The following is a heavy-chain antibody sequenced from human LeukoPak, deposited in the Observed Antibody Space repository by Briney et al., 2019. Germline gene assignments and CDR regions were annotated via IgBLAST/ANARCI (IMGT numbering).Heavy chain of an antibody. CDR2: IKQDGSEK. J-gene: IGHJ4*02. CDR3: ARDKIVGATHFDY. V-gene: IGHV3-7*01. CDR1: GFTFSNYW. D-gene: IGHD1-26*01. Sequence: GGSLRLSCAASGFTFSNYWMSWVRQAPGKGLEWVANIKQDGSEKYYVDSVKGRFTISRDNAKNSLYLQMDSLRAEDTAVYYCARDKIVGATHFDYWGQGTLVTVSS.